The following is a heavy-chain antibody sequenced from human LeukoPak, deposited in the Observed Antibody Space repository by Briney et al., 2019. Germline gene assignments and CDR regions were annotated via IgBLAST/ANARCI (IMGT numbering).Heavy chain of an antibody. J-gene: IGHJ5*02. CDR3: ARDPGGYDYVWGSYRYRSNWFDP. CDR1: GGSISSYY. Sequence: SETLSLTCTVSGGSISSYYWSWIRRPPGKGLEWIGYIYYSGSTNYNPSLKSRVTISVDTSKNQFSLKLSSVTAADTAMYYCARDPGGYDYVWGSYRYRSNWFDPWGQGTLVTVSS. D-gene: IGHD3-16*02. CDR2: IYYSGST. V-gene: IGHV4-59*01.